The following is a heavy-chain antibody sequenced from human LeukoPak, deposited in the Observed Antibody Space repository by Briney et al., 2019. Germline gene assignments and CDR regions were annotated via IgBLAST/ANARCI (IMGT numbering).Heavy chain of an antibody. CDR3: ATSNDAKIAPFDH. V-gene: IGHV4-4*09. D-gene: IGHD2-21*01. CDR2: INTKGET. J-gene: IGHJ4*02. CDR1: GVSMSAYQ. Sequence: SETLSLTCTVSGVSMSAYQWSWVRQSPEKRLEWIGCINTKGETSYNPSLKSRVTTSVDTSKSQFSLRLTSVTAADTAVYYCATSNDAKIAPFDHWGQGAPVTVSS.